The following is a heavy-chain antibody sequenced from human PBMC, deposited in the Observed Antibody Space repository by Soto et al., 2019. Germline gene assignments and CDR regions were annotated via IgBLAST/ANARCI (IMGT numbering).Heavy chain of an antibody. Sequence: SETLPLTCTVSCGSISSYYWSWIRQPPGKGLEYIGYIYHSGSTNYNPSLKSRVTISVDTSKHQFSLRLSSVTAADTAVYYCARAGRGYCSGGSCYSGLHGMYVWGQGTTVTVS. CDR3: ARAGRGYCSGGSCYSGLHGMYV. J-gene: IGHJ6*02. D-gene: IGHD2-15*01. CDR2: IYHSGST. CDR1: CGSISSYY. V-gene: IGHV4-59*01.